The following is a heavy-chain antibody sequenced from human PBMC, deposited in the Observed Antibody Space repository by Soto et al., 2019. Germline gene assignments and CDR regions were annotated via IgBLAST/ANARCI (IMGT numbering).Heavy chain of an antibody. J-gene: IGHJ4*02. V-gene: IGHV3-9*01. CDR2: ISWNSNSI. CDR1: GFTFHDYA. CDR3: ASDIVMTPFGGGHFEW. D-gene: IGHD3-16*01. Sequence: EVQLVESGGGLVQPGRSLRLSCAASGFTFHDYAFHWVRQAPGKGLEWVSGISWNSNSIGYADTVKGRFTISRDNAKSSVYLQMNSLRAEDTALYYCASDIVMTPFGGGHFEWWGQGTLVIVSS.